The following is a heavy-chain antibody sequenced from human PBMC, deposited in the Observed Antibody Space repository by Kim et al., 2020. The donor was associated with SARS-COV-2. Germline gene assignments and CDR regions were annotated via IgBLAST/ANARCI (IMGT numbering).Heavy chain of an antibody. Sequence: SNKYSADSVKGRFTTSRDNSKNTLYLQMNSLGAEDTAVYYCARDGPMFDYWGQGTLVTVSS. J-gene: IGHJ4*02. CDR3: ARDGPMFDY. CDR2: SNK. V-gene: IGHV3-30*01.